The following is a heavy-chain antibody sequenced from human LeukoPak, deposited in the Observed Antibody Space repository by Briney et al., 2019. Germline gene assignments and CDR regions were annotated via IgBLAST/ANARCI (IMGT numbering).Heavy chain of an antibody. D-gene: IGHD7-27*01. CDR2: ISDRGDTT. J-gene: IGHJ4*02. CDR3: AKGLGFLPQFDY. CDR1: GFTFRTEA. Sequence: SGGSLRPPCAVSGFTFRTEAMTWVRQGPGKGLEWVSTISDRGDTTYYTDSVKGRFTISRDNSKNTVYLQMNSLRAEDTALYYCAKGLGFLPQFDYWGQGTLVAVSS. V-gene: IGHV3-23*01.